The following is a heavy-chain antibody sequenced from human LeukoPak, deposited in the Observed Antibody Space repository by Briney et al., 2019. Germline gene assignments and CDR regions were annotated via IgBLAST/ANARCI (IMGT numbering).Heavy chain of an antibody. Sequence: GGSLRLSCAASGFTFSTYWMHWVRQAPGKGLVWVSRIKSDGSSIMYADSVRGRFTISRDNAKNTLYLQMNSLRAEDTAVYYCARDLDYGGRSNFDHWGQGTLVTVSS. D-gene: IGHD4-23*01. CDR3: ARDLDYGGRSNFDH. CDR1: GFTFSTYW. CDR2: IKSDGSSI. J-gene: IGHJ4*02. V-gene: IGHV3-74*03.